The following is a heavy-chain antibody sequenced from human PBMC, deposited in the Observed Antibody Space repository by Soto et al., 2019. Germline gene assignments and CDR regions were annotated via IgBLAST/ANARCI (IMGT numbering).Heavy chain of an antibody. CDR2: IFHDGNT. J-gene: IGHJ5*02. D-gene: IGHD2-8*02. CDR1: GASIGSGGW. V-gene: IGHV4-4*02. CDR3: ARHEGWTGPDQ. Sequence: QVHLQESGPGLVKPSETLSLTCAVSGASIGSGGWWSWVRQHPGKGLEWIAEIFHDGNTNNSPSLKSRVTISVDKSQNQFSLNVYSVTAADTAVYYCARHEGWTGPDQWGQGTLVTVSS.